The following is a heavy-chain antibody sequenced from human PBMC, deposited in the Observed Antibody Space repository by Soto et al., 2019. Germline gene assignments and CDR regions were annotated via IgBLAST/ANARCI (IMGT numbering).Heavy chain of an antibody. D-gene: IGHD1-26*01. CDR3: ARALLGVGHIGPPYYFFAMDV. CDR2: IIPIFGTP. CDR1: GGTFSTYG. Sequence: QVHLVQSGAEVKMPGSSVKVSCKASGGTFSTYGFTWVRQAPGQGLEWMGGIIPIFGTPNYGQKFQGRVTITADESTSEVYMELSSLRSEDTAVYYCARALLGVGHIGPPYYFFAMDVCGQGTTVTVSS. J-gene: IGHJ6*02. V-gene: IGHV1-69*01.